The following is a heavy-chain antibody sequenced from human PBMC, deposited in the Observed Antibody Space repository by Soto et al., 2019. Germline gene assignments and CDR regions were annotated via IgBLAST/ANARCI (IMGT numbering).Heavy chain of an antibody. CDR1: GFTFRNHA. CDR2: IAHDGSNA. V-gene: IGHV3-30-3*01. D-gene: IGHD2-15*01. Sequence: VQLVESGGGVVQPGGSLRLSCAASGFTFRNHAMHWVRQAPGKGLEWLAVIAHDGSNAFYRDSVKGRFTVSRDNSKNTLYLYMNSLRSEDTGVYYCARGDREDILVVVGARPGEYGTDIWGQGTTVIVSS. CDR3: ARGDREDILVVVGARPGEYGTDI. J-gene: IGHJ6*02.